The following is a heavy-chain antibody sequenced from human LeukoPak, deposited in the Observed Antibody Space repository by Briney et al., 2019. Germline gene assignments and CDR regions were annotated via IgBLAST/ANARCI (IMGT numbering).Heavy chain of an antibody. CDR1: GFSINNARMG. V-gene: IGHV2-26*01. CDR3: GRIRREVGLSRGVYGMDV. Sequence: SGPVLVKPTETLTLTCTVSGFSINNARMGVSWIRQPPGKALEWLAHIFSNDEKSYRTSSKSRLTISKDTSKSQVILTMTNMGPVDTATYYCGRIRREVGLSRGVYGMDVWGQGTTVTVSS. D-gene: IGHD2-8*01. J-gene: IGHJ6*02. CDR2: IFSNDEK.